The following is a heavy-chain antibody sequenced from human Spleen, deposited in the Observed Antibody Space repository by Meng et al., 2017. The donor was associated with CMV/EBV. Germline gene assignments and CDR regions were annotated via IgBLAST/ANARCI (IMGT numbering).Heavy chain of an antibody. CDR1: GYTVTGYY. J-gene: IGHJ3*02. D-gene: IGHD6-6*01. Sequence: ASVKVSCKASGYTVTGYYMHWLRQAPGQGLEWMGWINPISGGIHYGKKFQGRVTMTRDTSISTFYMDLSRLTSDDTAVYYCTRGWYSSSSGHDAFEIWGQGTMVTVSS. CDR2: INPISGGI. V-gene: IGHV1-2*02. CDR3: TRGWYSSSSGHDAFEI.